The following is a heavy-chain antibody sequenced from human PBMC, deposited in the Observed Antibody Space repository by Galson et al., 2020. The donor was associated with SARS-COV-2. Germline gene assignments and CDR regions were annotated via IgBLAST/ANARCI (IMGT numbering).Heavy chain of an antibody. V-gene: IGHV1-24*01. CDR3: ATTRYHYDSSGYYEGAFDI. J-gene: IGHJ3*02. CDR2: FDPEDGET. Sequence: ASVKVSCKVSGYTLTELSMHWVRQAPGKGLEWMGGFDPEDGETIYAQKFQGRVTMTEDTSTDTAYMELSSLRSEDTAVYYCATTRYHYDSSGYYEGAFDIWGQGTMVTVSS. D-gene: IGHD3-22*01. CDR1: GYTLTELS.